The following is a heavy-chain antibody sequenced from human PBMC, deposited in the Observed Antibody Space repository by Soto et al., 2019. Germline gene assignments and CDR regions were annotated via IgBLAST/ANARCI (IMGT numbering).Heavy chain of an antibody. Sequence: QVQLVESGGGVVQPGRSLRLSCEASGFTFNRHGMHWVRQAPGKGLEWVASISYDGGSIYYADSVKGRFTISRDNSKNAQYLQMNSLRAEDTAVYYCAKDLYTVTAQFYYFYAMHVWGQGTTVTVSS. CDR1: GFTFNRHG. CDR2: ISYDGGSI. D-gene: IGHD4-17*01. J-gene: IGHJ6*02. CDR3: AKDLYTVTAQFYYFYAMHV. V-gene: IGHV3-30*18.